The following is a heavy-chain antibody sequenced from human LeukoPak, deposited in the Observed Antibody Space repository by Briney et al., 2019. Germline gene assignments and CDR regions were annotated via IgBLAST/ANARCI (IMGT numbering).Heavy chain of an antibody. CDR3: ARAGTVVDYDPSDAFDV. CDR1: GITFSTYW. V-gene: IGHV3-74*01. Sequence: GGSLRLSCAASGITFSTYWMHWVRQAPGKGLVWVSRINSDGSTTSYVDSVEDRFTISRDNAKNTLYLQMNSLRAENTAVYYCARAGTVVDYDPSDAFDVWGQGTMVTVSS. CDR2: INSDGSTT. D-gene: IGHD3-22*01. J-gene: IGHJ3*01.